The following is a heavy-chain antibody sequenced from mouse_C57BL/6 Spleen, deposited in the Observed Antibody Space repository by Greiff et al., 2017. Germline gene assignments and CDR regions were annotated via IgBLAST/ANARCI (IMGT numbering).Heavy chain of an antibody. Sequence: EVKLVESGGGLVKPGGSLKLSCAASGFTFSDYGMHWVRQAPEKGLEWVAYISSGSSTIYYADTVKGRFTISRDNAKNTLFLQMTSLRSEDTAMYYCAKGDYSNLYAMDYWGQGTSVTVSS. V-gene: IGHV5-17*01. D-gene: IGHD2-5*01. CDR2: ISSGSSTI. CDR3: AKGDYSNLYAMDY. J-gene: IGHJ4*01. CDR1: GFTFSDYG.